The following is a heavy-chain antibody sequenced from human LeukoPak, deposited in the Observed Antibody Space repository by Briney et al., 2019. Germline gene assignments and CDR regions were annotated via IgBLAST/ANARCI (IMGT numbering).Heavy chain of an antibody. Sequence: GGSLRLSCAASGLTVSGNSMSWVRQAPGKGLEWVSVIYSGGSTYYADSVKGRFTISRDNSKNTLYLQVSSLRVEDTAVYYCARDGKYDSSGYYSLDYWGQGTLVTVSS. CDR2: IYSGGST. V-gene: IGHV3-66*01. CDR1: GLTVSGNS. J-gene: IGHJ4*02. D-gene: IGHD3-22*01. CDR3: ARDGKYDSSGYYSLDY.